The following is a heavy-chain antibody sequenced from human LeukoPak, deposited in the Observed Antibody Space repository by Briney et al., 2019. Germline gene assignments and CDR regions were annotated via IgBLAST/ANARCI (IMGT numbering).Heavy chain of an antibody. CDR2: IYYSGST. CDR3: ARRVSNCNDYYFDY. V-gene: IGHV4-39*01. J-gene: IGHJ4*02. Sequence: SETLSLTCTVSGGSISSSSYYWGWIRQPPGKGLEWIGSIYYSGSTYYNPSIKSRVTISVDTSKNQFSLKLSSVTAADTAVYYCARRVSNCNDYYFDYWGQGTLVTVSS. D-gene: IGHD1-20*01. CDR1: GGSISSSSYY.